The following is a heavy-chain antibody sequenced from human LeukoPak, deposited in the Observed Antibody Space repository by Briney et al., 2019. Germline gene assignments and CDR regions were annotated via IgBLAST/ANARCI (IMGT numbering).Heavy chain of an antibody. CDR1: GLTFSGSA. CDR2: IRSKANRLAT. CDR3: TRHEYYDSSCYYATFDY. V-gene: IGHV3-73*01. J-gene: IGHJ4*02. Sequence: GGPQRLSCAASGLTFSGSAMHWVREASGKGLEGVGRIRSKANRLATAYAASVNGRFTISRDDSRNTAYLQMKRLKTEDTAVYYCTRHEYYDSSCYYATFDYWGQGTLVTVSS. D-gene: IGHD3-22*01.